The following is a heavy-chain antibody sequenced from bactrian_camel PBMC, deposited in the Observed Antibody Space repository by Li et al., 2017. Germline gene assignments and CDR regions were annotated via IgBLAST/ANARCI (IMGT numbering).Heavy chain of an antibody. Sequence: VQLVESGGGSVQPGGSLRLSCAASGYILSADCMGWFRQAPGKEREEVARIARDGTTTYTDSVKGRFTISKDNAKSTLYLQMDSLKSDDTAMYYCAADVGCRAALRNWGQGTQVTVS. J-gene: IGHJ4*01. CDR3: AADVGCRAALRN. D-gene: IGHD3*01. V-gene: IGHV3S53*01. CDR1: GYILSADC. CDR2: IARDGTT.